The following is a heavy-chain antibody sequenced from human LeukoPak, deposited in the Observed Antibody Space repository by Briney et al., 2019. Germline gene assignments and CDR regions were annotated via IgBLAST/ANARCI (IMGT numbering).Heavy chain of an antibody. J-gene: IGHJ4*02. CDR1: GGSISSSSDY. CDR3: ARRMGRQYSHGYYFDY. Sequence: SETLSLTCTVSGGSISSSSDYWGWIRQPPGKGLEWIGNIFYSGNTYYNPSLQSRVTISVDTSKNQFSLKLSSVTAADTAVYYCARRMGRQYSHGYYFDYWGQGTLVTVSS. CDR2: IFYSGNT. V-gene: IGHV4-39*01. D-gene: IGHD5-18*01.